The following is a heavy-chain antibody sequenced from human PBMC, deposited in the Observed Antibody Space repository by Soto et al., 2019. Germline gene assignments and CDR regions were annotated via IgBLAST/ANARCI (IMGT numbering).Heavy chain of an antibody. V-gene: IGHV1-8*01. CDR2: MNPKSFNT. CDR1: GYSFASYD. J-gene: IGHJ5*02. Sequence: ASVKVSCKASGYSFASYDIKWVRQTTGQGLEWMGWMNPKSFNTGYAQKFQGRVTLTMDTSISTAYMELNNLRSEDTAVYYCARAAASLDPWGQGTLVTVSS. CDR3: ARAAASLDP. D-gene: IGHD6-25*01.